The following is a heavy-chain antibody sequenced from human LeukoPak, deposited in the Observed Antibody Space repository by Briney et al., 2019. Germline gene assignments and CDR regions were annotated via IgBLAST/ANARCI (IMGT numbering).Heavy chain of an antibody. D-gene: IGHD3-16*01. Sequence: SETLSLTRTVSGGSISSGDYYRSWIRQPPGKGLEWIGYIYYSGSTYYNPSLKSRVTISVDTSKNQFSLKLSSVTAADTAVYYCAGGGRADDYWGQGTLVTVSS. J-gene: IGHJ4*02. CDR2: IYYSGST. CDR1: GGSISSGDYY. V-gene: IGHV4-30-4*08. CDR3: AGGGRADDY.